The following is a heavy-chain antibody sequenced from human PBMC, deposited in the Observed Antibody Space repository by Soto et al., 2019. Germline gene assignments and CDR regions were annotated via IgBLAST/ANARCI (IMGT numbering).Heavy chain of an antibody. CDR2: ISYDGSNK. J-gene: IGHJ4*02. V-gene: IGHV3-30*18. Sequence: QVQLVESGGGVVQPGRSLRLSCAASGFTFSSYGMHWVRQAPGKGLEWVAVISYDGSNKYYADSVKGRFTISRDNSKNPLYLQMNSVRSQDTAVYYCAKDPSRFGVFFDFWGQGTLVTVSS. D-gene: IGHD3-10*01. CDR3: AKDPSRFGVFFDF. CDR1: GFTFSSYG.